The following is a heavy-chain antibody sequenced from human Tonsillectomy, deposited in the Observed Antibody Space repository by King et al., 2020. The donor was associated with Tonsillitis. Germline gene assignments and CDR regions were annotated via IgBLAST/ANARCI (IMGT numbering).Heavy chain of an antibody. CDR1: GGSISSGGYY. D-gene: IGHD2-2*02. Sequence: QLQESGPGLVKPSQTLSLTCTVSGGSISSGGYYWSWIRQHPGKGLEWIGYIYYSGSTYYNPSLKSRVTISVDTSKNQFSLKLSSVTAADTAVYYCARDRRGGSVVVPAAINYYYYYMDVWGKGTTVTVSS. V-gene: IGHV4-31*03. CDR2: IYYSGST. J-gene: IGHJ6*03. CDR3: ARDRRGGSVVVPAAINYYYYYMDV.